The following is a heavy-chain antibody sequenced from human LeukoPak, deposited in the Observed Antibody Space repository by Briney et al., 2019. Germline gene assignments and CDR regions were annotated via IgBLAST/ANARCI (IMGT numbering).Heavy chain of an antibody. CDR3: ATYYYDSSGYYELYYYYG. CDR2: ISYDGSNK. V-gene: IGHV3-30*03. D-gene: IGHD3-22*01. Sequence: PGRSLRLSCEASGFTFSSYGMHWVRQAPGKGLEWVAVISYDGSNKYYADSVKGRFTISRDNSKNTLYLQMNSLRAEDTAVYYCATYYYDSSGYYELYYYYG. CDR1: GFTFSSYG. J-gene: IGHJ6*01.